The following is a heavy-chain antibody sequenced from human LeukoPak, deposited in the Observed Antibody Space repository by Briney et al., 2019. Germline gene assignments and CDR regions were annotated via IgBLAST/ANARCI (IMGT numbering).Heavy chain of an antibody. CDR3: AREGASSGYDYYYYGMDV. D-gene: IGHD3-22*01. J-gene: IGHJ6*02. V-gene: IGHV1-2*04. Sequence: ASVKVSCKASGYTFTGYYMHWVRQAPGQGFEWMGWINPNSGGTNYAQKFQGWVTMTRDTSISTAYMELSRLRSDDTAVYYCAREGASSGYDYYYYGMDVWGQGTTVTVSS. CDR1: GYTFTGYY. CDR2: INPNSGGT.